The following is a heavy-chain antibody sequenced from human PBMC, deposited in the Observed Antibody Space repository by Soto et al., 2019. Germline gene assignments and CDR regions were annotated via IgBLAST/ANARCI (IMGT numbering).Heavy chain of an antibody. D-gene: IGHD3-9*01. J-gene: IGHJ6*03. V-gene: IGHV3-15*01. CDR1: GFTFSNAW. Sequence: PGGSLRLSCAASGFTFSNAWMSWVRQAPGKGLEWVGRIKSKTDGGTTDYAAPVKGRFTISRDDSKNTLYLQMNSLKTEDTAVYYCTTEAYYDILTGYFLNYYYYYMDVWGKGTTVTVSS. CDR3: TTEAYYDILTGYFLNYYYYYMDV. CDR2: IKSKTDGGTT.